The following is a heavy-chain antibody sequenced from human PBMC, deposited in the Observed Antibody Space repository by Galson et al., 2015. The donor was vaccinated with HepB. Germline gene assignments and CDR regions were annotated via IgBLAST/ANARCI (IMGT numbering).Heavy chain of an antibody. CDR1: GDSVSSNSAA. CDR2: AYYRSNWYN. Sequence: CAISGDSVSSNSAAWNWIRQSPSRGLEWLGRAYYRSNWYNDYAVSVQSRITINPDTSKNQFSLQLNSVTPEDAAVYYCAKSGIAVAGVNTFDIWGQGTMVTVSS. CDR3: AKSGIAVAGVNTFDI. V-gene: IGHV6-1*01. D-gene: IGHD6-19*01. J-gene: IGHJ3*02.